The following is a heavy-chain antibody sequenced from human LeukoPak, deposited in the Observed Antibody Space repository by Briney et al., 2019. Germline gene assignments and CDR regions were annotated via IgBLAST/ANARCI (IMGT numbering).Heavy chain of an antibody. CDR1: GDTFTGYY. J-gene: IGHJ5*02. V-gene: IGHV1-2*02. CDR2: INPNSGGT. CDR3: ARGGGRYDFWSGENWFDP. D-gene: IGHD3-3*01. Sequence: ASVKVSCKASGDTFTGYYMHWVRQAPGQGLEWMGWINPNSGGTNYAQKFQGRVTMTRDTSISTAYMELSRLRSDDTAVYYCARGGGRYDFWSGENWFDPWGQGTLVTVSS.